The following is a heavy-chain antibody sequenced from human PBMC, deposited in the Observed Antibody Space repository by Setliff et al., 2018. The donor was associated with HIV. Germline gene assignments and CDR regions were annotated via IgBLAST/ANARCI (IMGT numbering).Heavy chain of an antibody. CDR2: IYPGDSDT. V-gene: IGHV5-51*01. CDR1: GYSYNSYW. Sequence: PGGYLTLSCKGSGYSYNSYWIGWVRQMPGKGLEGVGIIYPGDSDTRYSPSFQGQVTISADKSISTAYLQWSSLKASDPSMYYCARHGMGYCSGGSCYSDYYYMDVWGKGTTVTVSS. CDR3: ARHGMGYCSGGSCYSDYYYMDV. J-gene: IGHJ6*03. D-gene: IGHD2-15*01.